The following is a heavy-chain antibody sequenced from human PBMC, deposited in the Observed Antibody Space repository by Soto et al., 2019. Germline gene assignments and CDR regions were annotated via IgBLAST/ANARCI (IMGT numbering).Heavy chain of an antibody. CDR2: ISYDGTNK. D-gene: IGHD6-19*01. CDR3: AKDGGWLPGYYYDGMDV. J-gene: IGHJ6*02. V-gene: IGHV3-30*18. Sequence: QVQLVESGGGVVQPGRSLRLSCAASGFTFSHYGMHWVRQAPGKGLEWVAVISYDGTNKYYADSVKGRFTISRDNSKNTMYMQMNSLRAEDTAVDDCAKDGGWLPGYYYDGMDVWGQGTTVTVSS. CDR1: GFTFSHYG.